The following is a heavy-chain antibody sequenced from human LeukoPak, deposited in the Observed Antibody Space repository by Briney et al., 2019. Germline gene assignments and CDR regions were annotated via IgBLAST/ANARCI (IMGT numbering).Heavy chain of an antibody. CDR1: GYTFTSYG. J-gene: IGHJ5*02. V-gene: IGHV1-18*01. CDR3: AIEGLQDNWFDP. CDR2: ISAYNGNT. Sequence: ASVKVSCKASGYTFTSYGISWVRQAPGQGLEWIGWISAYNGNTNYAQKLQGRVTMTTDTSTSTAYMELRSLRSDDTAVYYCAIEGLQDNWFDPWGQGTLVNVSS. D-gene: IGHD4-11*01.